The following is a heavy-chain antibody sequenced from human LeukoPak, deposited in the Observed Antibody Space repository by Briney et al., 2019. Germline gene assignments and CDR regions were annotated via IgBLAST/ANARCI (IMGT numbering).Heavy chain of an antibody. J-gene: IGHJ4*02. Sequence: GGSLRLSCAASGSTFSSHTMNWVRQAPGKGLEWVSYISSTSSVIYYADSVKGRFTISRDNAKSSLYLQMNSLRAEDTAVYYCARNLPAADYWGQGTLVTVSS. CDR3: ARNLPAADY. CDR1: GSTFSSHT. V-gene: IGHV3-48*04. CDR2: ISSTSSVI. D-gene: IGHD2-2*01.